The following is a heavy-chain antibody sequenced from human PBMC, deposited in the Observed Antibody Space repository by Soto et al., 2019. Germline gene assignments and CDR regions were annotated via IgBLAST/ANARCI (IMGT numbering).Heavy chain of an antibody. CDR2: IRSDGSNA. D-gene: IGHD3-22*01. CDR3: ARGDGDYHDGNGYLGRH. J-gene: IGHJ4*02. V-gene: IGHV3-74*03. CDR1: GFTFSSYW. Sequence: EVQLVESGGGLFQPGGSLRLSCAAPGFTFSSYWMHWVRQAPGKGLVWVSRIRSDGSNAEYADSVKGRFTISRDNAENTLYLQMNSLRVEDTAVYYCARGDGDYHDGNGYLGRHWGQGTLVTVSS.